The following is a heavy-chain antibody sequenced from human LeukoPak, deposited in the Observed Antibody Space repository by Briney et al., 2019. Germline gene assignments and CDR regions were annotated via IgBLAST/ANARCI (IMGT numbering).Heavy chain of an antibody. Sequence: GASVKVSCEASGYTFTGYYMHWVRQAPGQGLEWMGWINPNSGGTNYAQKFQGRVTMTRDTSISTAYMELSRLRSDDTAVYYCARDPEAGDWFDPWGQGTLVTVSS. J-gene: IGHJ5*02. CDR2: INPNSGGT. V-gene: IGHV1-2*02. D-gene: IGHD3-10*01. CDR3: ARDPEAGDWFDP. CDR1: GYTFTGYY.